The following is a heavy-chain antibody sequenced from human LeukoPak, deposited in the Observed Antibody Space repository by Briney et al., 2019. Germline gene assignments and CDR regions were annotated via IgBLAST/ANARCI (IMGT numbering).Heavy chain of an antibody. D-gene: IGHD5-24*01. J-gene: IGHJ4*02. CDR3: ARTSMRMATAGLVDY. CDR1: GFTFSDYY. CDR2: ISSTSSYT. Sequence: KTGGSLRLSCEASGFTFSDYYMSWIRQAPGKGLKWVSYISSTSSYTNYADSVKGRFTISRDNPKNLLYLQMNSLRAEDTAVYYCARTSMRMATAGLVDYWGQGTLVTVSS. V-gene: IGHV3-11*03.